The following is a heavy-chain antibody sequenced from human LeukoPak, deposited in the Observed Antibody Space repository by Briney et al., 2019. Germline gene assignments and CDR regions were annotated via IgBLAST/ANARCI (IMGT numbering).Heavy chain of an antibody. J-gene: IGHJ4*02. CDR2: ITWDSGTI. CDR1: GFTFNDYT. D-gene: IGHD2-15*01. V-gene: IGHV3-9*01. Sequence: GRSLRLSCAASGFTFNDYTMHWVRQVPGKGLEWVSGITWDSGTIGYADSVKGRFTISRDNAKNSLYLQMNSLRAEDTAFYYCAKDIYSWRGFDYWGQGTLVTVSS. CDR3: AKDIYSWRGFDY.